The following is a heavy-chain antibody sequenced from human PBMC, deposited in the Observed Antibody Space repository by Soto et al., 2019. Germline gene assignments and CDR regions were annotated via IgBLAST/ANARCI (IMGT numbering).Heavy chain of an antibody. D-gene: IGHD3-3*01. CDR3: ARHVAQRGYDSYYYHMNV. J-gene: IGHJ6*03. CDR2: IYYSGST. Sequence: QVQLQESGPGLVKPSETLSLTCTVSGGSIRSYYWSWFRQPPGKGLEWIGYIYYSGSTNYNPSLNTLLTLPSYTSKILLLLVPASMSATPPAAYYCARHVAQRGYDSYYYHMNVWGKGTPVTVSS. V-gene: IGHV4-59*01. CDR1: GGSIRSYY.